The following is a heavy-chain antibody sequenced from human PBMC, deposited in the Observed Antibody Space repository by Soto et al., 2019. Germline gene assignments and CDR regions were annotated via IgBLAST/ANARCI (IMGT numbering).Heavy chain of an antibody. CDR1: GFTFSNYV. Sequence: GGSLRLSCAASGFTFSNYVMSWVRQAPGKGLEWVSSISNSGGGTYYADSVRGRFTISRDNSKNTLYLQMNSLRAEDTAVYYCAKEDVGGYYYSGLWGRGTLVTVS. D-gene: IGHD1-26*01. CDR3: AKEDVGGYYYSGL. CDR2: ISNSGGGT. V-gene: IGHV3-23*01. J-gene: IGHJ4*02.